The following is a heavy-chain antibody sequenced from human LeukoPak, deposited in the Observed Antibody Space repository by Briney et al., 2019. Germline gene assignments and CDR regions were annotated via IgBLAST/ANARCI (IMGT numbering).Heavy chain of an antibody. V-gene: IGHV3-48*01. CDR2: ISSSSSTI. CDR1: GFTFSSYS. J-gene: IGHJ4*02. D-gene: IGHD6-13*01. CDR3: ARGYSSSWYDLYYFDY. Sequence: GGSLRLSCAASGFTFSSYSMNWVRQAPGKGLEWVSYISSSSSTIYYADSVKGRLTISRDNAKNSLYLQMNSLRAEDTAVYYCARGYSSSWYDLYYFDYWGQGTLVTVSS.